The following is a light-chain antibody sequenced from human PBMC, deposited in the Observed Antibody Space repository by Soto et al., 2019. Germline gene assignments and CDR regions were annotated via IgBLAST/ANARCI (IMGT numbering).Light chain of an antibody. J-gene: IGKJ5*01. CDR2: AAS. Sequence: DIQMTQSPSSLSASVGDRVTITCRASQSISSYLNWYQQKPGKAPKLLIYAASSLQSGVPSRFSGSGSGTDFTLTISSLQPEDFATYYCQQLYTSPLGFGQGTRLEIK. CDR3: QQLYTSPLG. V-gene: IGKV1-39*01. CDR1: QSISSY.